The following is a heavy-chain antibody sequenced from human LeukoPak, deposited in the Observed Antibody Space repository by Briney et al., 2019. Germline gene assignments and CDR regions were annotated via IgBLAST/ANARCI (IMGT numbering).Heavy chain of an antibody. V-gene: IGHV1-69*13. Sequence: GASVTVSCKASGGTFSSYAISWVRRAPGQGLEWMGGIIPIFGTANYAQKFQGRVTITADESTSTAYMELSSLRSEDTAVYYCAIDGRIVLMQGSDYYYYGMDVWGQGTTVTVSS. CDR2: IIPIFGTA. D-gene: IGHD2-8*01. J-gene: IGHJ6*02. CDR1: GGTFSSYA. CDR3: AIDGRIVLMQGSDYYYYGMDV.